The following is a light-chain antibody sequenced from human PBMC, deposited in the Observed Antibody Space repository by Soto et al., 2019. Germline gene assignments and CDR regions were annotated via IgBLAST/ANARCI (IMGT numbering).Light chain of an antibody. Sequence: QSVLTQPPSASGSPGQSVTISCTGTSSDVGVYNSVSWYQQHPAQAPKLMIYDVSKRPSGFPDRFSGSKSGNTASLTVSGLQAEDEADYYCSSYAGTHIVFGSGTKLTVL. CDR1: SSDVGVYNS. CDR2: DVS. CDR3: SSYAGTHIV. V-gene: IGLV2-8*01. J-gene: IGLJ1*01.